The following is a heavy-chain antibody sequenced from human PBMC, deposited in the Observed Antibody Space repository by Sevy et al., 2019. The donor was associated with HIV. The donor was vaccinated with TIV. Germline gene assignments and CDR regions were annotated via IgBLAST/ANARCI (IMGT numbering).Heavy chain of an antibody. D-gene: IGHD6-6*01. J-gene: IGHJ4*02. V-gene: IGHV3-43*01. CDR2: ISWDGGST. CDR3: AKDGHSSSSPRFFDY. CDR1: GFTFDDYT. Sequence: GGSLRLSCAASGFTFDDYTMHWVRQAPGKGLEWVSLISWDGGSTYYADSVKGRFTISRDNSKNSLYLQMNSLRTEDTAVYYCAKDGHSSSSPRFFDYWGQGTLVTVSS.